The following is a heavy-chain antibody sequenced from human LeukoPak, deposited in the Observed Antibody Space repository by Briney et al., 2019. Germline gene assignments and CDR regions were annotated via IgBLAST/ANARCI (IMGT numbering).Heavy chain of an antibody. Sequence: GGSLRLSCAASGFTFSSYNMNWVRQAPGKGLEWVSSITSTGSYTFYADSVKGRFTISRDNAKNSLYLQMNSLRAEDTAIYYCARDPYSGSYGDSYYYYMDVWGKGTTVTISS. D-gene: IGHD1-26*01. CDR3: ARDPYSGSYGDSYYYYMDV. J-gene: IGHJ6*03. V-gene: IGHV3-21*01. CDR2: ITSTGSYT. CDR1: GFTFSSYN.